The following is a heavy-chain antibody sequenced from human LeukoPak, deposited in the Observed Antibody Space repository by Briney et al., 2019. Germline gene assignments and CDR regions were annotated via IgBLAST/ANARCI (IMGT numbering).Heavy chain of an antibody. Sequence: GASVKVSCKASGYTFTSYYMHWVRQAPGQGLEWMGIINPSGGSTSYAQKFQGRVTMTRDTSTSTVYMELSSLRSEDTAVYYCAREFGIAMIVVSSWYYFDYWGQGTLVTVSS. CDR2: INPSGGST. J-gene: IGHJ4*02. CDR1: GYTFTSYY. CDR3: AREFGIAMIVVSSWYYFDY. V-gene: IGHV1-46*01. D-gene: IGHD3-22*01.